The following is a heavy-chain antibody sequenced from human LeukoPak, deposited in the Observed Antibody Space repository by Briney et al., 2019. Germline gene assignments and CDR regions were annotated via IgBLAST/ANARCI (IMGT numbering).Heavy chain of an antibody. Sequence: SVKVSCKASGYTFTSYYMHWVRQAPGQGLEWMGRIIPILGIANYAQKFQGRVTITADKSTSTAYMELSSLRSEDTAVYYCVLLIYDYNDYWGQGTLVTVSS. CDR2: IIPILGIA. CDR1: GYTFTSYY. V-gene: IGHV1-69*02. J-gene: IGHJ4*02. CDR3: VLLIYDYNDY. D-gene: IGHD5-12*01.